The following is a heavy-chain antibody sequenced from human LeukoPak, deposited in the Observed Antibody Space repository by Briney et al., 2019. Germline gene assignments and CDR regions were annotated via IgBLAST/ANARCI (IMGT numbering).Heavy chain of an antibody. CDR2: ISGSGGST. V-gene: IGHV3-23*01. D-gene: IGHD2-15*01. CDR3: AEDYCSGGSCYSGHEY. CDR1: GFTFSSYA. J-gene: IGHJ4*02. Sequence: PGGSLRLSCAASGFTFSSYAMSWVRQAPGKGLEWVSVISGSGGSTCYADSVKGRFTISRDNSKNTLYLQMDSLRAEDTAVYYCAEDYCSGGSCYSGHEYWGQGTLVTVSS.